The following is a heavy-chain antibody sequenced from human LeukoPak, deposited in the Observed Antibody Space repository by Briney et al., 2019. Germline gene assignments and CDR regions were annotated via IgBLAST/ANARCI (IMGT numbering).Heavy chain of an antibody. V-gene: IGHV4-38-2*01. J-gene: IGHJ5*02. D-gene: IGHD3-3*01. CDR3: ARHEFGVLIISSWFDP. Sequence: SETLSLTCAVSGYSISSGYYWGWIRQPPGKGLEWIGSIYHSGSTYYNPSLKSRVTISVDTSKNQFSLKLSSVTAADTAVYYCARHEFGVLIISSWFDPWGQGTLVTVSS. CDR2: IYHSGST. CDR1: GYSISSGYY.